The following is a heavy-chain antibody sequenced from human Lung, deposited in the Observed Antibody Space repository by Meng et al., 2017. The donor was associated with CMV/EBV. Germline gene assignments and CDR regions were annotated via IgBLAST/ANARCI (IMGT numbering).Heavy chain of an antibody. V-gene: IGHV4-4*02. CDR2: IYHSGST. D-gene: IGHD6-19*01. Sequence: LQLQEWGPGRVTPSGTLSPTLAFLGGSISSRNWWSLVLQPPGKGLEWSGEIYHSGSTNYNPSLKSRVTISVDKSKNQFSLKLSSVTAADTAVYYCASFPPPGKQWLVTDYWGQGTLVTVSS. CDR3: ASFPPPGKQWLVTDY. J-gene: IGHJ4*02. CDR1: GGSISSRNW.